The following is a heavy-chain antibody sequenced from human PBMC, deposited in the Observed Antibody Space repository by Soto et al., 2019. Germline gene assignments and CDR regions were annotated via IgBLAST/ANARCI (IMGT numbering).Heavy chain of an antibody. CDR3: ARGQGIVVVVTAQPFDY. V-gene: IGHV4-34*01. J-gene: IGHJ4*02. D-gene: IGHD2-15*01. CDR1: GGSFSGYY. Sequence: WETMSLTCAVYGGSFSGYYWSWIRQPPGKGLEWIGEINHSGSTNYNPSLKSRVTISVDTSKNQFSLKLSSVTAADTAVYYCARGQGIVVVVTAQPFDYWGQGTLVTVSS. CDR2: INHSGST.